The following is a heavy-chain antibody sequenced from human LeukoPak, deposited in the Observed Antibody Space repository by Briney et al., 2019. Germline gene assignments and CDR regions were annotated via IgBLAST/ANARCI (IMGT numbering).Heavy chain of an antibody. CDR1: GFTFSSHG. J-gene: IGHJ3*02. Sequence: PGRSLRLSCAASGFTFSSHGMHWVRQAPGKGLEWVSYISSSGSTIKYADSVKGRFTISRDNAKNSLYLQMNSLRAEDTAVYYCARHQWVEMGYSAFDIWGQGTMVTVSS. D-gene: IGHD5-24*01. V-gene: IGHV3-48*04. CDR2: ISSSGSTI. CDR3: ARHQWVEMGYSAFDI.